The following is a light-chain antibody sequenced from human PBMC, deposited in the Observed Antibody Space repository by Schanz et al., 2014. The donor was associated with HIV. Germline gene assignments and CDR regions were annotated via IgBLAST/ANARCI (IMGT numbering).Light chain of an antibody. J-gene: IGLJ3*02. V-gene: IGLV2-14*02. CDR3: SSYTSSGTRV. CDR1: ISDVGSYNL. CDR2: EGS. Sequence: SALTQSASVSGSPGQSITISCTGTISDVGSYNLVSWYQQHPGKAPKLMIYEGSKRPLGVSNRFSGSKSGNTASLTISGLRAEDESDYYCSSYTSSGTRVFGGGTKLTVL.